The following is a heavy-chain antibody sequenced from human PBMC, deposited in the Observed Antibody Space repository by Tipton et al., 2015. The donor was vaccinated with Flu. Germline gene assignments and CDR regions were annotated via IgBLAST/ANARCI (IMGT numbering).Heavy chain of an antibody. D-gene: IGHD5-24*01. CDR3: ARVQRWLQILHLPNWFDP. CDR2: INHSGST. J-gene: IGHJ5*02. Sequence: TLSLTCAVYGGSFSGYYWSWIRQPPGKGLEWIGEINHSGSTNYNPSLKSRVTISVDTSKNQFSLKLSSVTAADTAVYYCARVQRWLQILHLPNWFDPWGQGTLVTVSS. CDR1: GGSFSGYY. V-gene: IGHV4-34*01.